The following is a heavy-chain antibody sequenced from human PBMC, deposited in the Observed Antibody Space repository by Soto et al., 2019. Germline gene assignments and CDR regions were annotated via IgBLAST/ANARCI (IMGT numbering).Heavy chain of an antibody. CDR3: ARCPGGPAPMGHKQFDP. CDR2: IYYSGST. V-gene: IGHV4-30-4*01. Sequence: SETLSLTCTVSGGSISSGDYYWSWIRQPPGKGLEWIGYIYYSGSTYYNPSLKSRVTISVDTSKNQFSLKLSSVAAADTAVYYCARCPGGPAPMGHKQFDPWGQGTLVTAPQ. D-gene: IGHD2-2*01. J-gene: IGHJ5*02. CDR1: GGSISSGDYY.